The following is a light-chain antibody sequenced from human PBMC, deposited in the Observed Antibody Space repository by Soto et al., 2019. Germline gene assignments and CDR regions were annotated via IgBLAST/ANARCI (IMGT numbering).Light chain of an antibody. CDR2: DAS. CDR3: QQYSTYTPRT. J-gene: IGKJ1*01. CDR1: QSISSW. Sequence: DIQMTQSPSTLSASVGDRVTITCRASQSISSWLAWYQQKPGKAPKLLIYDASSLESGVPSRFSGSGSGTEFTLTISSLQPDDFATYYCQQYSTYTPRTFGQATKVXIK. V-gene: IGKV1-5*01.